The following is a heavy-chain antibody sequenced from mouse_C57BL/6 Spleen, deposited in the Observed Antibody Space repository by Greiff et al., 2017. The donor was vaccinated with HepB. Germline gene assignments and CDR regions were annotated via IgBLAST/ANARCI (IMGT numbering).Heavy chain of an antibody. J-gene: IGHJ4*01. CDR2: IDPANGNT. Sequence: VQLQQSVAELVRPGASVKLSCTASGFNIKNTYMHWVKQRPEQGLEWIGRIDPANGNTKYAPKFQGKATITADTSSNTAYLQLSSLTSEDTAIYYCARCSPYYGSSSYYYAMDYWGQGTSVTVSS. D-gene: IGHD1-1*01. V-gene: IGHV14-3*01. CDR3: ARCSPYYGSSSYYYAMDY. CDR1: GFNIKNTY.